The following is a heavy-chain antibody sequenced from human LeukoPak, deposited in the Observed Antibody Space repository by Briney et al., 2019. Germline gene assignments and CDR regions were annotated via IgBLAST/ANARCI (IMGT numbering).Heavy chain of an antibody. D-gene: IGHD5-18*01. Sequence: KTSETLSLTCTVAGGSISSYYWSWIRQPAGKGLEWIGRIYTSWSTNYNPSLKRRVTMSVDTSKNQFSLKLSSVTAADTAVYYCARGRGYSYGPGGYYYYYMDVWGKGTTVTVSS. V-gene: IGHV4-4*07. CDR2: IYTSWST. J-gene: IGHJ6*03. CDR1: GGSISSYY. CDR3: ARGRGYSYGPGGYYYYYMDV.